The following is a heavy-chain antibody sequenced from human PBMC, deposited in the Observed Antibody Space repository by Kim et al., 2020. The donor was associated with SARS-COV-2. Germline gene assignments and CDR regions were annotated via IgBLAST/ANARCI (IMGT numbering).Heavy chain of an antibody. CDR3: AKVAGYSYGDDAFDI. Sequence: DSVKGRITIARDDYKSTMYLQMSSLGAEDTAVYYCAKVAGYSYGDDAFDIWGQGTMVTVSS. J-gene: IGHJ3*02. D-gene: IGHD5-18*01. V-gene: IGHV3-30*02.